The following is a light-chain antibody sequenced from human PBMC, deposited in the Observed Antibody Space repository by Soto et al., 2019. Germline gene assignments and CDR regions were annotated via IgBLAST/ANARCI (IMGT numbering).Light chain of an antibody. CDR3: LQYNYYPLT. J-gene: IGKJ4*01. Sequence: DIQMTQSPSTLSASVGDRVTITCRASQSISYWSAWYQQRPGKAPRLLIYKASSLQSGVPSRFSGSGSGTDFTLTISSLQPDDFATYFCLQYNYYPLTFGGGTKVDIK. V-gene: IGKV1-5*03. CDR2: KAS. CDR1: QSISYW.